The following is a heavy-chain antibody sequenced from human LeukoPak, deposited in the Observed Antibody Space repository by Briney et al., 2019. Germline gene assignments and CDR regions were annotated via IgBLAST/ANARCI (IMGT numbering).Heavy chain of an antibody. J-gene: IGHJ4*02. CDR1: GFAFSSYG. CDR3: ARETSGYYYKSYFDY. V-gene: IGHV3-30*02. D-gene: IGHD3-22*01. CDR2: IRYDGSNK. Sequence: PGGSLRLSCAASGFAFSSYGMHWVRQAPGKGLEWVTFIRYDGSNKYYADSVKGRFTISRDNAKNTLYLQMSSLRTEDTAVYYCARETSGYYYKSYFDYWGQGTLVTVSS.